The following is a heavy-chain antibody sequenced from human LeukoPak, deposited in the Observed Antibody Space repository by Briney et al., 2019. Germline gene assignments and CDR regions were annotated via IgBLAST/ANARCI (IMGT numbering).Heavy chain of an antibody. D-gene: IGHD3-3*01. CDR3: ARDFRIWSGYYDYYYYYMDV. V-gene: IGHV7-4-1*02. CDR2: INTNTGNP. CDR1: GYTFTSYA. Sequence: ASVKVSCKASGYTFTSYAMNWVRQAPGQGLEWMGWINTNTGNPTYVQGFTGRFVFSLDTSVSKANRQSSSLKAEDTAVYYCARDFRIWSGYYDYYYYYMDVWGKGTTVTVSS. J-gene: IGHJ6*03.